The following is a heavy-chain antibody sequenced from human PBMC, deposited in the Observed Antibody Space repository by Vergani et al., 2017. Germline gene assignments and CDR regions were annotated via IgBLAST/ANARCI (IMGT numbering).Heavy chain of an antibody. CDR1: GYSFTSYW. J-gene: IGHJ3*02. V-gene: IGHV5-51*01. D-gene: IGHD1-26*01. CDR2: IYPGDSAT. Sequence: EVQLVQSGAEVKKPGESLKISCKGSGYSFTSYWIGWVRQMPGKGLEWMGIIYPGDSATRYSPSFQGQVTISADKSISTAYLQWSSLKASDTAMYYCARQVVSGSYPDAFDIWGQGTMVTVSS. CDR3: ARQVVSGSYPDAFDI.